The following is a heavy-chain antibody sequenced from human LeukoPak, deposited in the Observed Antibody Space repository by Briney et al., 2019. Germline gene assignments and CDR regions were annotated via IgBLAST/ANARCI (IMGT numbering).Heavy chain of an antibody. V-gene: IGHV3-43*02. J-gene: IGHJ4*02. Sequence: QAGGSLRLSCAASGFTFDDYAMHWVRQPPGKGLEWVSLVSGDGGSTYYADSVKGRFTISRDNSKNTLYLQMNSLRAEDTAVYYCAKDRGSGYHYFDYWGQGTLVTVSS. CDR1: GFTFDDYA. CDR3: AKDRGSGYHYFDY. CDR2: VSGDGGST. D-gene: IGHD3-22*01.